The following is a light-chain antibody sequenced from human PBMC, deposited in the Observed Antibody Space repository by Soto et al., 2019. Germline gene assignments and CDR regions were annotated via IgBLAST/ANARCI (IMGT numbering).Light chain of an antibody. V-gene: IGKV3-20*01. J-gene: IGKJ1*01. CDR2: GAS. CDR3: QQYGSSGT. Sequence: EIVLNQSLSTLSLSPEERATLSCRSSQSVSNNYLAWYQQKPGQAPRLLIYGASNRATGIPDRFSGSGSGTDFTLTISRLEPEDFAVYYCQQYGSSGTFGQGTKVDIK. CDR1: QSVSNNY.